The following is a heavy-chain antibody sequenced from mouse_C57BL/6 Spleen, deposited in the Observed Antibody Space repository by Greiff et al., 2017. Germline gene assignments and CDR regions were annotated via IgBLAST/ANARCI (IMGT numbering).Heavy chain of an antibody. CDR2: ISRGSSTI. D-gene: IGHD2-3*01. V-gene: IGHV5-17*01. J-gene: IGHJ4*01. Sequence: EVLLLESGAGLVKPGGSLKLSCAASGFTFTDYGMHWVRQAPGKGLEWVGYISRGSSTIYYAETLKGRFTFSRDKSKNTLCLQMTRLRSEDTAMYYCARKRWLLYAMDYWGQGTSVTVSS. CDR3: ARKRWLLYAMDY. CDR1: GFTFTDYG.